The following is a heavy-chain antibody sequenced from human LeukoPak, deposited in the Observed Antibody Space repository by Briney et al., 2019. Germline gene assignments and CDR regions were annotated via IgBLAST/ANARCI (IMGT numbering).Heavy chain of an antibody. CDR3: TRPLTTGLNDY. V-gene: IGHV3-73*01. J-gene: IGHJ4*02. CDR2: IRSKANSYAT. CDR1: GFTFSGSA. Sequence: GGSLRLSCAASGFTFSGSAMHWVRQVSGKGLEWVGRIRSKANSYATAYAASVKGRFTISRDDSKNTAYLQMNSLKTEDTAVYYCTRPLTTGLNDYWGQGTLVTVSS. D-gene: IGHD4-11*01.